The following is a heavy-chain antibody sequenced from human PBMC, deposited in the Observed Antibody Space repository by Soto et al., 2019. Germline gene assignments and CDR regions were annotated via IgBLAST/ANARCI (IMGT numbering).Heavy chain of an antibody. Sequence: QVQLVQSGTEVKRPGASVKVSCQTSGYTFLRDAIAWVRQAPGQGLEWMGWINTGNGQTHYSPKFQGRVTMTTDTATSTAYLDLRSLRSDDTAVYYCARSTDAQYCSGGTCYSKYWGQGTLVTVS. CDR2: INTGNGQT. CDR3: ARSTDAQYCSGGTCYSKY. J-gene: IGHJ4*02. V-gene: IGHV1-18*04. CDR1: GYTFLRDA. D-gene: IGHD2-15*01.